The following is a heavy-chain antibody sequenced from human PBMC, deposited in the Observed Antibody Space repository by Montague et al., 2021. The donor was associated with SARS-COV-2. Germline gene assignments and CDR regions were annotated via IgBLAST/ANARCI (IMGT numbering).Heavy chain of an antibody. V-gene: IGHV3-30*04. D-gene: IGHD3-16*02. J-gene: IGHJ4*02. Sequence: SLRLSCAASVFTFSSYSIHLVRQAPGKGLEWVAVISYDGSNKYXXXSXXXRFTISRDNSKNTLYLQMNSLIAEDTAVYYCARDNYDYVWGSYRYIYWGQGTLVTVSS. CDR2: ISYDGSNK. CDR1: VFTFSSYS. CDR3: ARDNYDYVWGSYRYIY.